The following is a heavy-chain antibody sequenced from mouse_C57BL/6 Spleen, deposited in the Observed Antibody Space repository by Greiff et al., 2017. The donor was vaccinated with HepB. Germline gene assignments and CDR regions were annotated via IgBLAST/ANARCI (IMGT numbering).Heavy chain of an antibody. V-gene: IGHV7-3*01. D-gene: IGHD1-1*01. Sequence: EVMLVESGGGLVQPGGSLSLSCAASGFTFTDYYMSWVRQPPGKALEWLGFIRNKANGYTTEYSASVKGRFTISRDNSQSILYLQMNALRAEDSATYYCARSPTVVAPFDYWGQGTTLTVSS. J-gene: IGHJ2*01. CDR3: ARSPTVVAPFDY. CDR2: IRNKANGYTT. CDR1: GFTFTDYY.